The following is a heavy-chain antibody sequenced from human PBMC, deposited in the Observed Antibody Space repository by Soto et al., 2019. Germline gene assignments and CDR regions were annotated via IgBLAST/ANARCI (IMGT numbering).Heavy chain of an antibody. V-gene: IGHV3-33*01. D-gene: IGHD3-10*01. Sequence: QVQLVESGGGVVQPGRSLRLSCAASGFTFSSYGMHWVRQAPGKGLEWVAVIWYDGSNKYYADSVKGRFTISRDNSKNTLYLQMNSLRAEDTAVYYCARERYYGSGPESVFDYWGQGTLVTVSS. CDR3: ARERYYGSGPESVFDY. CDR1: GFTFSSYG. CDR2: IWYDGSNK. J-gene: IGHJ4*02.